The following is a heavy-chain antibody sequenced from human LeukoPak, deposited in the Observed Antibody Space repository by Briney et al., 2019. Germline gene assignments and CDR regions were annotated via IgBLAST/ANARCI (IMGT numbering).Heavy chain of an antibody. J-gene: IGHJ4*02. Sequence: SVKVSCKASGGTFSSYAISWVRQAPGQGLEWMGRIIPILGIANYAQKFQGRVTITADKSTSTAYMELSSLRSEDTAVYYCARAVVGATPFDYWGQGTLVTVSS. CDR2: IIPILGIA. CDR3: ARAVVGATPFDY. D-gene: IGHD1-26*01. CDR1: GGTFSSYA. V-gene: IGHV1-69*04.